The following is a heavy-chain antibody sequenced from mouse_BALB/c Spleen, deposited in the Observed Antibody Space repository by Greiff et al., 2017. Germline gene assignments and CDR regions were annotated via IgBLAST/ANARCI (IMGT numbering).Heavy chain of an antibody. V-gene: IGHV1-19*01. D-gene: IGHD3-3*01. CDR1: GYTFTDYY. CDR3: ARGLGRFAY. Sequence: VQLQQSGPELVKPGASVKMSCKASGYTFTDYYMDWVKQSHGESFEWIGRVNPYNGGTSYNQKFKGKATLTVDKSSSTAYMELNSLTSEDSAVYYCARGLGRFAYWGQGTLVTVSA. CDR2: VNPYNGGT. J-gene: IGHJ3*01.